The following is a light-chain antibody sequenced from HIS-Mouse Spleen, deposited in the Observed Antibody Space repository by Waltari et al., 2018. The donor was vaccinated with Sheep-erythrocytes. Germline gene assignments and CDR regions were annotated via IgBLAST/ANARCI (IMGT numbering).Light chain of an antibody. CDR1: SSNIGRNT. J-gene: IGLJ3*02. V-gene: IGLV1-44*01. CDR2: SNN. CDR3: AAWDDSLNGPV. Sequence: QSVLTQPPSASGTPGQRVTISCSGSSSNIGRNTVNWYQQLPGTAPKPRLYSNNQRPSGVPDRFSGSKSGTSASLASSGLQSDDEADYYCAAWDDSLNGPVFGGGTKLTVL.